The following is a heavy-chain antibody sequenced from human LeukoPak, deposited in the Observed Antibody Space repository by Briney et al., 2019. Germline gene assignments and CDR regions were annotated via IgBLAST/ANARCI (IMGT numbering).Heavy chain of an antibody. Sequence: SETLSLTCTVSGGSISSGGYYWSWIRQHPGKGLEWIGHIYYSGSTNYNPSLKSRVTISVDTSKNQFSLKLSSVTAADTAVYYCARDARNYDSSGYYSFDYWGQGTLVTVSS. D-gene: IGHD3-22*01. CDR3: ARDARNYDSSGYYSFDY. CDR2: IYYSGST. J-gene: IGHJ4*02. V-gene: IGHV4-31*03. CDR1: GGSISSGGYY.